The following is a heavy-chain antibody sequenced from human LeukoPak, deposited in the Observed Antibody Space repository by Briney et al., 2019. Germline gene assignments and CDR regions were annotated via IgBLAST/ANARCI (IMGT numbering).Heavy chain of an antibody. CDR3: ASPRVGATAFDI. J-gene: IGHJ3*02. V-gene: IGHV5-51*01. CDR1: GYSFTTYW. Sequence: GEALKISCKGSGYSFTTYWIGWVRQMPGKGLEYMGIINPGDSDTRYSPSFQGQVTISVDKSISTAYLQWSSLKASDTAMYYCASPRVGATAFDISGQGTLVTVSS. D-gene: IGHD1-26*01. CDR2: INPGDSDT.